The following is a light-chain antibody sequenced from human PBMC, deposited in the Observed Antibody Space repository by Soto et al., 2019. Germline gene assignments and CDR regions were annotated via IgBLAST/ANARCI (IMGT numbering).Light chain of an antibody. CDR1: ESLLYSSNNKNY. Sequence: DIVMTQSPDSLAVSLGERATINCKSSESLLYSSNNKNYLAWYQQKPGQPPKLLIYWASTRESGVPDRFSGSGSGTYFTLTISNVQAEDVAVYYCQQYYSTPLTFAGGTKVEIE. J-gene: IGKJ4*01. V-gene: IGKV4-1*01. CDR3: QQYYSTPLT. CDR2: WAS.